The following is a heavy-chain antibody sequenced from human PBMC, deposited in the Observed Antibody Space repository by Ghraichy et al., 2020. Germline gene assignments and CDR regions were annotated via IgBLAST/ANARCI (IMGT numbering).Heavy chain of an antibody. CDR1: GFTFSNYG. CDR2: ISGGSDAI. D-gene: IGHD1/OR15-1a*01. V-gene: IGHV3-48*01. Sequence: GGSLRLSCAASGFTFSNYGISWVRQAPGKGPEWISYISGGSDAIFYADSVKGRFTISRDNAKDSLYLQMDSLRAEDTAVYYCARSDIWNNVPELGAVWGQGTTVAVSS. J-gene: IGHJ6*02. CDR3: ARSDIWNNVPELGAV.